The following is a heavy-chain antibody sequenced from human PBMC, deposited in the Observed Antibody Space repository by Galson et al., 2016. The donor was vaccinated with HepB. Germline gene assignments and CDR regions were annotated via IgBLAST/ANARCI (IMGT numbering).Heavy chain of an antibody. V-gene: IGHV2-5*02. CDR1: GFSLSTSGGG. CDR2: IYWDERK. Sequence: PALVKPTQTLTLTCTFSGFSLSTSGGGVVWIRQPPGKALEWVALIYWDERKRYSPPLKSRLTITKDTSRKQVVLTMTNMDPVDTATDYCAHTTPVQGANYGLDVWGQGTTVTVSS. D-gene: IGHD3-10*01. CDR3: AHTTPVQGANYGLDV. J-gene: IGHJ6*02.